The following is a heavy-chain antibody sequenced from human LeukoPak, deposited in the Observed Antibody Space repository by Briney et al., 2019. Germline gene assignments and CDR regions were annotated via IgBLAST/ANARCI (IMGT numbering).Heavy chain of an antibody. CDR2: MNPNSGNT. D-gene: IGHD3-22*01. CDR1: GYTFTSYD. V-gene: IGHV1-8*01. J-gene: IGHJ6*02. CDR3: ARDLSYYDSSGYLYYGMDV. Sequence: GASVKVSCKASGYTFTSYDINWVRQATGQGLEWMGWMNPNSGNTGYAQKFQGRVTMTRNTSISTAYMELSSLGSEDTAVYYCARDLSYYDSSGYLYYGMDVWGQGTTVTVSS.